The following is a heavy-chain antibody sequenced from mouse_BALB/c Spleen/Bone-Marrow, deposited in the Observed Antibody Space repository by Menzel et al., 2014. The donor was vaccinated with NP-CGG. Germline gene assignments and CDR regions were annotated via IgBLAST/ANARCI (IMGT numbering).Heavy chain of an antibody. D-gene: IGHD3-3*01. CDR3: ARVGDNRHFDV. CDR2: IDPYYGGT. CDR1: GYSFTGYN. Sequence: QLQQSGPELEKPGASVKISCKASGYSFTGYNINWVKQTNGKSLEWIGNIDPYYGGTDYNQKFKGKATLTVDRSSSAAYMQLKSLTSDDSAVYFCARVGDNRHFDVCGAGTTVSVSS. J-gene: IGHJ1*01. V-gene: IGHV1-39*01.